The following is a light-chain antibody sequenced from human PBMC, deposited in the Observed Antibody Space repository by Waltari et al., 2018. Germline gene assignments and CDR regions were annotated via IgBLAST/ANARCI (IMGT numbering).Light chain of an antibody. CDR3: PSGDSRGVGV. J-gene: IGLJ3*02. V-gene: IGLV3-25*03. CDR2: KGS. Sequence: YRQRPGQGPVLGIYKGSGRSAGMPEGFAGSSSGTTVTLTISGVQAEDEADYYCPSGDSRGVGVFGGGTTLTVL.